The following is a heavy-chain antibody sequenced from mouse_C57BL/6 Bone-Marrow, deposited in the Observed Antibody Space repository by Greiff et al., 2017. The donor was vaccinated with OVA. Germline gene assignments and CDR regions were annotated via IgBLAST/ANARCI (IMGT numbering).Heavy chain of an antibody. CDR2: IWTGGGT. D-gene: IGHD2-2*01. J-gene: IGHJ4*01. CDR1: GFSLTSYA. Sequence: VKVVESGPGLVAPSQSLSITCTVSGFSLTSYAISWVRQPPGKGLEWLGVIWTGGGTNYNSALKSRLSISKDNSKSQVFLKMNSLQTDDTARYYCASSYGYDGRVYAMDYWGQGTSVTVSS. V-gene: IGHV2-9-1*01. CDR3: ASSYGYDGRVYAMDY.